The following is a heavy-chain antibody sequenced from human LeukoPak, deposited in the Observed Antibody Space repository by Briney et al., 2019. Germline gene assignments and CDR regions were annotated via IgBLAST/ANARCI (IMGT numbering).Heavy chain of an antibody. J-gene: IGHJ4*02. Sequence: SETLSLTCTVSGGSISSSSYYWGWIRQPPGKGLEWIGSIYYSGSTYYNPSLKSRVTISVDTSKNQFSLKLSSVTAADTAVYYCAREIYGSGSPSPFDYWGQGTLVTVSS. V-gene: IGHV4-39*07. CDR3: AREIYGSGSPSPFDY. D-gene: IGHD3-10*01. CDR2: IYYSGST. CDR1: GGSISSSSYY.